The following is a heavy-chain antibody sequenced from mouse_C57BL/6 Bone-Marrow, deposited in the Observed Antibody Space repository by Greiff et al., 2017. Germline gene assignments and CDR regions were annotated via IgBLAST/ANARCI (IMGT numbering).Heavy chain of an antibody. D-gene: IGHD2-1*01. Sequence: VQLVESGAELVKPGASVKISCKASGYAFSSYWMNWVKQRPGKGLEWIGQIYPGDGDTNYNGKFKGKATLTADKSSSTAYMQLRSLTSEDSAVYYCARDGNPYYYAMDYWGQGTSVTVSS. CDR2: IYPGDGDT. J-gene: IGHJ4*01. CDR3: ARDGNPYYYAMDY. V-gene: IGHV1-80*01. CDR1: GYAFSSYW.